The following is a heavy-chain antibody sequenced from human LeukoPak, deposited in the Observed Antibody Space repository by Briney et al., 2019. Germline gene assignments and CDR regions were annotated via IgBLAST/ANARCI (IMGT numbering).Heavy chain of an antibody. Sequence: GGSLRLSCAASGFTFSHYTMNWVRQAPGKGLEWVSSISSSSSYIYYADSVKGRFTISRDNSKNTLYLQMNSLRAEDTAVYYCAKDMAWSVAKFDYWGQGTLVTVSS. V-gene: IGHV3-21*04. J-gene: IGHJ4*02. CDR1: GFTFSHYT. CDR2: ISSSSSYI. CDR3: AKDMAWSVAKFDY. D-gene: IGHD5-12*01.